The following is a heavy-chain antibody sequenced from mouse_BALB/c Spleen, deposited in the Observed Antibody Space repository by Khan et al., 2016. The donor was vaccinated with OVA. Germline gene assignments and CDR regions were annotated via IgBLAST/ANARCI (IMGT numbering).Heavy chain of an antibody. J-gene: IGHJ4*01. CDR2: IWGGGGT. CDR3: ARAYYRYDGYYAMDY. CDR1: GFSLSRYN. Sequence: QVQLKQSGPGLVAPSQSLSITCPVSGFSLSRYNIHWVRQPPGKGLEWLGMIWGGGGTDYNSTLKSRLSISTDNSKSQVFLKMNSLQHDDTAMYYCARAYYRYDGYYAMDYGGQGTSVTVSS. V-gene: IGHV2-6-4*01. D-gene: IGHD2-14*01.